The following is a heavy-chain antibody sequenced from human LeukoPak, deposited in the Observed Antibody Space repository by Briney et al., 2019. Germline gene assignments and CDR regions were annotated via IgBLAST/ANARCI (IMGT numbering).Heavy chain of an antibody. CDR3: AKDRYSNYGNWFGP. J-gene: IGHJ5*02. Sequence: PGGSLRLSCVASGFNFSDYAMNWVRQAPGKGLEWVSAISGSGGTTHYADSVKGRFAISRDNSKNTLSLQMSHLRHEDTARYYCAKDRYSNYGNWFGPWGQGTQVTVFS. CDR1: GFNFSDYA. V-gene: IGHV3-23*01. CDR2: ISGSGGTT. D-gene: IGHD4-11*01.